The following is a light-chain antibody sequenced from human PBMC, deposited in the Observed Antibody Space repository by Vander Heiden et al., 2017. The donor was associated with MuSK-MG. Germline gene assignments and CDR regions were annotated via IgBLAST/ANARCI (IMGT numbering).Light chain of an antibody. CDR3: QVWDSVSGVV. J-gene: IGLJ2*01. Sequence: YVLTQPPSVSVAPGQTASITCGGPNIGSKRAHWYQHTAGHAPVMVVHDDTDRPSGIPDRFSGSNSGSTATLTITRVAAGDEADYYSQVWDSVSGVVFGGGTKLTVL. CDR2: DDT. V-gene: IGLV3-21*02. CDR1: NIGSKR.